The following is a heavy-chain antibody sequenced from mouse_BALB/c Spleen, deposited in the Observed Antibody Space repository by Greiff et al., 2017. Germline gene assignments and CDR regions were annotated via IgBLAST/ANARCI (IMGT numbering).Heavy chain of an antibody. Sequence: EVKLVESGGGLVKPGGSLKLSCAASGFTFSSYAMSWVRQTPEKRLEWVASISSGGSTYYPDSVKGRFTISRDNARNILYLQMSSLRSEDTAMYYCARRGIYDGYYGAMDYWGQGTSVTVSS. CDR3: ARRGIYDGYYGAMDY. CDR2: ISSGGST. V-gene: IGHV5-6-5*01. J-gene: IGHJ4*01. CDR1: GFTFSSYA. D-gene: IGHD2-3*01.